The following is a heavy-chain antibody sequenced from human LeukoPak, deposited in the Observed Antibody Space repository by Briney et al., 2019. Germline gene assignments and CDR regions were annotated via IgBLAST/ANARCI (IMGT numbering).Heavy chain of an antibody. CDR1: GGSISSSSYY. Sequence: PSETLSLTCTVSGGSISSSSYYWGWIRQPPGKGLEWIGSIYYSGSTYYNPSLKSRVTISVDTSKNQFSLKLSSVTAADTAVYYCARRPGKVMVRGVIRNEKRNWFDPWGQGTLVTVSS. D-gene: IGHD3-10*01. J-gene: IGHJ5*02. V-gene: IGHV4-39*01. CDR3: ARRPGKVMVRGVIRNEKRNWFDP. CDR2: IYYSGST.